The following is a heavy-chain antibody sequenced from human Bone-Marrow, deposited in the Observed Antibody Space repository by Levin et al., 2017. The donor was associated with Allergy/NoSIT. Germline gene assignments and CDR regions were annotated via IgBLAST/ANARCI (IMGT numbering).Heavy chain of an antibody. CDR3: ARVLDTWNDVIDY. CDR2: ISGDGITA. Sequence: PSQTLSLTCATSGFTFSTYWMHWVRRVPGKGLLWVSRISGDGITANYADSVKGRFTISRDNAKNTLYLQMNSLRAEDTAVYYCARVLDTWNDVIDYWGQGTLVTVSS. V-gene: IGHV3-74*01. D-gene: IGHD1-1*01. CDR1: GFTFSTYW. J-gene: IGHJ4*02.